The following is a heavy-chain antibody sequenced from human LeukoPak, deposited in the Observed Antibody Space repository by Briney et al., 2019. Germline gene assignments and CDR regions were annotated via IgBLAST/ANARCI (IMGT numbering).Heavy chain of an antibody. D-gene: IGHD5-24*01. Sequence: GGSLRLSCTASGXTFSSYEMNWVRQAPGKGLEWVSYISSSGTTKYYADSVKGRFTISRDNAKNSLHLQMNSLRAEDTAVYYCAREGKPTDGYTGAFDNWGQGTLVTVSS. CDR1: GXTFSSYE. CDR2: ISSSGTTK. CDR3: AREGKPTDGYTGAFDN. V-gene: IGHV3-48*03. J-gene: IGHJ4*02.